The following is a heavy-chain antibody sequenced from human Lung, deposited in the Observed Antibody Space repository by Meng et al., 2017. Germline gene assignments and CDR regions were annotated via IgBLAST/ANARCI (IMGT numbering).Heavy chain of an antibody. CDR2: ISQSGRT. CDR1: LGSSTSSNW. J-gene: IGHJ4*02. CDR3: ASHVTMAGQRGFDY. V-gene: IGHV4-4*02. Sequence: QVQLQESGPGLVKPTGTPSLTCSVSLGSSTSSNWWSWVRQPPGKGLEWIGEISQSGRTNYDPSLRGRVTISVESNTQFSLKLSSVTAADTAVYYCASHVTMAGQRGFDYWGQGTLVTVSS. D-gene: IGHD6-19*01.